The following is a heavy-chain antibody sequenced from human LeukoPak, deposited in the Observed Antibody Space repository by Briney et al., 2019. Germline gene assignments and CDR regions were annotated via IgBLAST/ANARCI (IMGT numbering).Heavy chain of an antibody. D-gene: IGHD6-19*01. CDR1: LDSTTSNF. V-gene: IGHV4-4*02. CDR3: ARSHSSGWSKFDP. Sequence: SETLSLTCTVSLDSTTSNFWSWVRQPPGKGLEWIGEIHRSGSPNYNPSLQSRVTISIDRSRNQIALELSSVTAADTAVYYCARSHSSGWSKFDPWGQGTLVTISS. J-gene: IGHJ5*02. CDR2: IHRSGSP.